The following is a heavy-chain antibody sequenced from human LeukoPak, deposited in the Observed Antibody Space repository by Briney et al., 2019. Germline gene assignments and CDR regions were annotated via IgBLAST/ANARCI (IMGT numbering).Heavy chain of an antibody. V-gene: IGHV3-13*04. J-gene: IGHJ3*02. CDR1: GFTFSSYD. CDR3: ARVGQGRAFDI. CDR2: IGTTDDT. Sequence: GGSLRLSCAASGFTFSSYDMHWVRQATGKGLEWVSAIGTTDDTYYPGAVKGRFTISRENVKNSLYLQMNSLRAGDTAVYYCARVGQGRAFDIWGQGTMVTVSS.